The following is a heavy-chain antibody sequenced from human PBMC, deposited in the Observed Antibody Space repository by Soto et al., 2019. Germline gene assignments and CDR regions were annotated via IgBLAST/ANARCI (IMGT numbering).Heavy chain of an antibody. CDR1: GGSVSSGSYY. J-gene: IGHJ4*02. CDR3: AREVGGSYFDY. Sequence: SETLSLTCTVSGGSVSSGSYYWSWIRQPPGKGLEWIGYIYYSGSTNYNPSLKSRVTISVDTSKNQFSLKLNSVTAADTAVYYCAREVGGSYFDYWGQGTLVTVSS. D-gene: IGHD1-26*01. V-gene: IGHV4-61*01. CDR2: IYYSGST.